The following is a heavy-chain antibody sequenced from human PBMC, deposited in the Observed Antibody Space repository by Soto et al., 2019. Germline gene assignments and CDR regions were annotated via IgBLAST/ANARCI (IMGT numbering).Heavy chain of an antibody. J-gene: IGHJ4*02. Sequence: PSETLSLTCTVSGGSVSSSSYYWGWVRQPPGKGLEWIGSVYYSGSTYYNPSLESRVTISVDKSKNQFSLKLMSLSAADTAVYYCAKDRYDSSGWYYFDYWGQGTLVTVSS. CDR3: AKDRYDSSGWYYFDY. D-gene: IGHD6-19*01. V-gene: IGHV4-39*02. CDR1: GGSVSSSSYY. CDR2: VYYSGST.